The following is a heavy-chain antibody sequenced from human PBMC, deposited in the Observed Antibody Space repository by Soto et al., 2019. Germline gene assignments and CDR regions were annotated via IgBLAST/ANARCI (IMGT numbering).Heavy chain of an antibody. J-gene: IGHJ4*02. D-gene: IGHD3-10*01. CDR1: GDYIRSYY. Sequence: SETLSLTCTVSGDYIRSYYWRWIGQCPGKGLEWIGYIYYSGSTNYNPSLKSRVTISVDTSKNQFSLKLSSVTAADTAVYYCARLWGYGSGALYYFDYWGQGTLVTVS. CDR2: IYYSGST. CDR3: ARLWGYGSGALYYFDY. V-gene: IGHV4-59*08.